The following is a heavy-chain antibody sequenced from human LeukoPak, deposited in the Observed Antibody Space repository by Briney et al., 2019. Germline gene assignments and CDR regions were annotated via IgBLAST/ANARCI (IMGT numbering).Heavy chain of an antibody. CDR2: VNPSGGST. D-gene: IGHD6-13*01. V-gene: IGHV1-46*01. CDR1: GYTFTSYY. J-gene: IGHJ5*02. Sequence: ASVKVSCKASGYTFTSYYMHWVRQAPGQGLEWMGIVNPSGGSTSYAQKFQGRVTMTRDTSTSTVYMELSSLRSEDTAVYYCARDLAAAAPQFDPWGRGTLVTVSS. CDR3: ARDLAAAAPQFDP.